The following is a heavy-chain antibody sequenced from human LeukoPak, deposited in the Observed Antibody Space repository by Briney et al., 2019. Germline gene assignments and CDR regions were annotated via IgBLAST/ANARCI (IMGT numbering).Heavy chain of an antibody. CDR3: ARSAMVRGVINYFQH. D-gene: IGHD3-10*01. Sequence: GGSLRLSCAASGFIVSSNYMSWIRQAPGKGLEWVSYISSSGSTIYYADSVKGRFTISRDNAKNSLYLQMNSLRAEDTAVYYCARSAMVRGVINYFQHWGQGTLVTVSS. CDR1: GFIVSSNY. V-gene: IGHV3-11*01. J-gene: IGHJ1*01. CDR2: ISSSGSTI.